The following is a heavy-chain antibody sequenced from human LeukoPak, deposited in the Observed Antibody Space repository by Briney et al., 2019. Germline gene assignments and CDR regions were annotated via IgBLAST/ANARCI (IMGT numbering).Heavy chain of an antibody. CDR2: INPNSGGT. J-gene: IGHJ3*02. D-gene: IGHD1-26*01. CDR3: ARDLRYSENAFDI. Sequence: ASVKVSCKASGYTFTGYYMHWGRQAPGQGLEWMGWINPNSGGTNYAQKFQGRVTMTRDTSISTAYMELNRLRSDDTAVYYCARDLRYSENAFDIWGQGTMVTVSS. CDR1: GYTFTGYY. V-gene: IGHV1-2*02.